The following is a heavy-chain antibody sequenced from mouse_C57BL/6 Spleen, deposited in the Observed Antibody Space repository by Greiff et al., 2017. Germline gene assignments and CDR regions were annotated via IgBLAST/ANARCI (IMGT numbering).Heavy chain of an antibody. CDR2: IWGSGST. J-gene: IGHJ3*01. Sequence: QVQLKEPGPGLVAPSQSLSITCTVSGFSLTSYGVSWVRQPPGKGLEWLGVIWGSGSTNYHSALISRQSISNDNSKSQVYLKLNSLKTDDTATYDCAKLRYGYEGAYWGQGTLVTVSA. V-gene: IGHV2-3*01. CDR3: AKLRYGYEGAY. CDR1: GFSLTSYG. D-gene: IGHD2-2*01.